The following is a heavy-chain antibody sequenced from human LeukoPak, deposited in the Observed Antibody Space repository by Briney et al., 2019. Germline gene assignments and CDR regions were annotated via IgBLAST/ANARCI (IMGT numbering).Heavy chain of an antibody. J-gene: IGHJ3*02. D-gene: IGHD2-15*01. CDR1: GYTFTSHY. Sequence: GASVKVSCKASGYTFTSHYMHWVRQAPGQGLEWMGIINPSGGSTSYAQKFQGRVTMTRDTSTSTVYMELSSLRSEDTAVYYCARERVGYCSGGSCFPAPAFDIWGQGTMVTVSS. CDR3: ARERVGYCSGGSCFPAPAFDI. V-gene: IGHV1-46*01. CDR2: INPSGGST.